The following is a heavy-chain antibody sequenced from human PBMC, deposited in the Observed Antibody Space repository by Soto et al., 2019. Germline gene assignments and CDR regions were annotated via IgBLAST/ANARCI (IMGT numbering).Heavy chain of an antibody. Sequence: GESLKISCKGSGYSFTSYWINWVRQMPGKGLEWMGRLDPADSYTNYSPSFQGHVTISADKSISTAYLQWNSPKAEDTAVYYCARESEDLTSNFDYWGQGTLVTVSS. V-gene: IGHV5-10-1*01. CDR1: GYSFTSYW. CDR2: LDPADSYT. J-gene: IGHJ4*02. CDR3: ARESEDLTSNFDY.